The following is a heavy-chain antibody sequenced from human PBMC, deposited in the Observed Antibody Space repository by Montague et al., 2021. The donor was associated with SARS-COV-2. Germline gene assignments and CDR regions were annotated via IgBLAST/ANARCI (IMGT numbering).Heavy chain of an antibody. V-gene: IGHV4-59*08. Sequence: SETLSLTCTVSGGPIGRYYWTWIRQPPGKGLEYIGQIYSTGNTKYNPSLRGRVTMSVDTSKNQVSLKLTSVTAADTAVYYCARHDNSGTYPMDVWGQGTTVTVSS. CDR2: IYSTGNT. CDR1: GGPIGRYY. D-gene: IGHD3-10*01. CDR3: ARHDNSGTYPMDV. J-gene: IGHJ6*02.